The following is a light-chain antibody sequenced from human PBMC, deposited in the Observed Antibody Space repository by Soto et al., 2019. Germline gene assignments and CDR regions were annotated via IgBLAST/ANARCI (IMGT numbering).Light chain of an antibody. CDR2: DAS. CDR3: QHYDNLPT. J-gene: IGKJ4*01. CDR1: QSIRSY. Sequence: DIQLTQSPSSLSASVGDRVTITCRASQSIRSYLNWYQQKPGKAPKLLIYDASNLETGVPSRFSGSGSGTDFTFTISSLQPEDIATYYCQHYDNLPTFGGGTKVDIK. V-gene: IGKV1-33*01.